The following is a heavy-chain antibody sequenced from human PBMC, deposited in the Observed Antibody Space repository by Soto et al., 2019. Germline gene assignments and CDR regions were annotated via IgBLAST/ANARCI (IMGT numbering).Heavy chain of an antibody. V-gene: IGHV4-59*01. Sequence: SETLSLTCTVSGGSLSSYYWSWIRQPLGKGLEWFGNIYYSGSTNYNPSLKSRVTISVDTSKNQFSLKLSSVTAADTAVYYFARLSSSGWYEWFDPWGQGTLVTVSS. D-gene: IGHD6-19*01. CDR3: ARLSSSGWYEWFDP. CDR2: IYYSGST. CDR1: GGSLSSYY. J-gene: IGHJ5*02.